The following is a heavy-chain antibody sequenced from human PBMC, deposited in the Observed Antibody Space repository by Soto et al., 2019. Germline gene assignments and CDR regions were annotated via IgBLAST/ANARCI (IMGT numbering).Heavy chain of an antibody. V-gene: IGHV1-18*01. J-gene: IGHJ3*02. CDR2: ISAYNGNT. D-gene: IGHD5-12*01. CDR3: AREDGYNTPDAFDI. CDR1: GYTFTSYG. Sequence: ASVKVSFKASGYTFTSYGISWVRQAPGQGLEWMGWISAYNGNTNYAQKLQGRVTMTTDTSTSTAYMELRSLRSDDTAVYYCAREDGYNTPDAFDIWGQGTMVTVSS.